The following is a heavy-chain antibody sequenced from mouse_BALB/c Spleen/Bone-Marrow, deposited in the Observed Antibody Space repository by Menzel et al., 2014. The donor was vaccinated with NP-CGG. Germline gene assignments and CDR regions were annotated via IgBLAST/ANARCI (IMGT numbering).Heavy chain of an antibody. Sequence: DVHLVESGPSLVKPSQTLSLTCSVTGDSITSGYWNWIRKFPGNKLEYMGYISYSGSTYFNPSLKSRISITRDTSKNQYYLQLNSVTTEDTATYYCARLGGYGPYFDYWGQGTTLTVSS. CDR1: GDSITSGY. V-gene: IGHV3-8*02. CDR3: ARLGGYGPYFDY. D-gene: IGHD1-1*02. CDR2: ISYSGST. J-gene: IGHJ2*01.